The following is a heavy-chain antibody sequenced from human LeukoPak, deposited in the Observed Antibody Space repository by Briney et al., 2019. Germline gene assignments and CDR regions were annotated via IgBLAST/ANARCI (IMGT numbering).Heavy chain of an antibody. V-gene: IGHV3-21*01. D-gene: IGHD3-10*01. Sequence: GGSLRLSCAASGFTLSSYSMNWVRQAPGKGLEWVSSISSSSSYIYYADSVKGRFTISRDNAKNSLYLQMSSLRAEDTAVYYCARVSYYGSGSDYWGQGTLVTVSS. J-gene: IGHJ4*02. CDR2: ISSSSSYI. CDR3: ARVSYYGSGSDY. CDR1: GFTLSSYS.